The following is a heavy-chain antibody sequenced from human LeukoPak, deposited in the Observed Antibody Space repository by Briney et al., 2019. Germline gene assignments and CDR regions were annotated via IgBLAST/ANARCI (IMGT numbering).Heavy chain of an antibody. Sequence: PGRSLRLSCAASGFTFSSYAMHWVRQAPGKGLEWVAVVSYDGSNKYYADSVKGRFTISRDNSKNTLYLQMNSLRAEDTAVYYCARDPTSIGSYYPAFDIWGQGTMVTVSS. CDR2: VSYDGSNK. CDR1: GFTFSSYA. CDR3: ARDPTSIGSYYPAFDI. J-gene: IGHJ3*02. D-gene: IGHD1-26*01. V-gene: IGHV3-30-3*01.